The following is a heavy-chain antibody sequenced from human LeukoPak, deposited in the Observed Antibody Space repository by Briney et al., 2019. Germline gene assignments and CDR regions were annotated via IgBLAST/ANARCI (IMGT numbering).Heavy chain of an antibody. CDR1: GFTFSSYG. Sequence: GSLRLSCAASGFTFSSYGMHWVRPAPGKGLEWVAFIRYDGSNKYYADSVKGRFTISRDNSKNTLYLQMNSLRAEDTAVYYCAKDDTDSSGYYLSEEDYWGQGTLVTVSS. CDR3: AKDDTDSSGYYLSEEDY. J-gene: IGHJ4*02. D-gene: IGHD3-22*01. V-gene: IGHV3-30*02. CDR2: IRYDGSNK.